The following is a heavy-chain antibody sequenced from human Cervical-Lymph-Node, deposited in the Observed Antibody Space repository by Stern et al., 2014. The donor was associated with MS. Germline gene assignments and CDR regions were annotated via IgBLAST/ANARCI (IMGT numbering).Heavy chain of an antibody. V-gene: IGHV4-59*08. CDR2: ISHSGDT. Sequence: QVQVQESGPGLVKPSETLSLTCAVSGGSISSRYWGWIRQPPGKGLEWIGLISHSGDTKYNPSLKSRVTISLDTSKNQFSLKVTSVTAADTAVYYCARLSTAVDFWGQGTLVTVSS. CDR1: GGSISSRY. CDR3: ARLSTAVDF. J-gene: IGHJ4*02.